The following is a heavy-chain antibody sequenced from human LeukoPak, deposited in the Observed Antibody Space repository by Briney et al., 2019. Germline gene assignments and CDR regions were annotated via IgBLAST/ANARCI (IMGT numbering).Heavy chain of an antibody. CDR3: ARHERITMVRGVEAGYYFDY. V-gene: IGHV1-18*01. Sequence: ASLKVSSKASGYTLTSYGISWVRQAPGQGLERMGWISAYNGNTNYAQKLQGRVTMTTDTSTSTAYMELRSLRSDDTAVYYCARHERITMVRGVEAGYYFDYWGQGTLVTVSS. CDR1: GYTLTSYG. CDR2: ISAYNGNT. J-gene: IGHJ4*02. D-gene: IGHD3-10*01.